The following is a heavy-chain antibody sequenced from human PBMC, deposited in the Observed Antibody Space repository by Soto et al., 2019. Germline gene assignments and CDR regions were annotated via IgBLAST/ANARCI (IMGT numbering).Heavy chain of an antibody. V-gene: IGHV1-46*01. CDR3: AREAAVAGTAFDH. Sequence: VQLAQSGAEVKKPGASVKVSCKASGYPFTSYYLHWVRQAPGQGPEWMGRINVSDGSTRYAQNFQGRVTMTRDTSTTTVYMELSPLRSDDTAVYYCAREAAVAGTAFDHWGQGTLVTVSS. CDR2: INVSDGST. J-gene: IGHJ5*02. D-gene: IGHD6-19*01. CDR1: GYPFTSYY.